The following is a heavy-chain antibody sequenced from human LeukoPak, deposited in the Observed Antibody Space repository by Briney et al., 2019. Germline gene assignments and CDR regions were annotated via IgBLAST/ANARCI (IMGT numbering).Heavy chain of an antibody. CDR1: AFIFSNYA. CDR3: AKMDARTTAMRGMDV. V-gene: IGHV3-23*01. D-gene: IGHD5-18*01. CDR2: ISGGGGTT. J-gene: IGHJ6*02. Sequence: GGSLRLSCAASAFIFSNYAMSWVRQAPGKGLEWVSGISGGGGTTYYADSVKGRFTISRDNSQNTLYLQMNSLRADDTAVYYCAKMDARTTAMRGMDVWGQGTTVTVSS.